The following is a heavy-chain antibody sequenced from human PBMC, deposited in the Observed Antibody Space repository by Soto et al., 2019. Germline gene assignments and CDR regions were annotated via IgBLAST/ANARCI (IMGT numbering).Heavy chain of an antibody. CDR2: IYYSGIT. V-gene: IGHV4-39*01. CDR1: GVSISNSSYY. J-gene: IGHJ4*02. Sequence: SETLSLTCTASGVSISNSSYYWGWIRRPPGKGLEWIGTIYYSGITYYNPSLKSRVTISVDTSKNQFSLKLTSVTAADTAVYYCARHGSNWGQGTLVTVSS. CDR3: ARHGSN.